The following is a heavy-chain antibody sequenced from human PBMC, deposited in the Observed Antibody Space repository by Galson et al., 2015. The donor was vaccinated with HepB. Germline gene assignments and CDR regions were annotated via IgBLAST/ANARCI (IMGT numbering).Heavy chain of an antibody. Sequence: TLSLTCSVSGGSISSNNYFWSWIRQHPEKGLEWIAYISDSGRTYSNPSLKSRVSMSIDTSKNQFSLKLTSVTAADTAVYYCAREVNGAGATDGFDIWGQGTLVTVSS. CDR2: ISDSGRT. V-gene: IGHV4-31*03. CDR3: AREVNGAGATDGFDI. CDR1: GGSISSNNYF. D-gene: IGHD2-8*01. J-gene: IGHJ3*02.